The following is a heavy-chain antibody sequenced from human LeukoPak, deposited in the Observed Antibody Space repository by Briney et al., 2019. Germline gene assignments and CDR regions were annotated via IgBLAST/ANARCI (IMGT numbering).Heavy chain of an antibody. V-gene: IGHV4-59*01. CDR1: GGSISSYY. CDR2: IYYSGST. D-gene: IGHD3-3*01. J-gene: IGHJ4*02. Sequence: SETLSLTCTVSGGSISSYYWSWIRQPPGKGLEWIGYIYYSGSTNYNPSLKSRVTISVDTSKNQFPLKLSSVTAADTAVYYCARATSYYDFWSGPKYYFDYWGQGTLVTVSS. CDR3: ARATSYYDFWSGPKYYFDY.